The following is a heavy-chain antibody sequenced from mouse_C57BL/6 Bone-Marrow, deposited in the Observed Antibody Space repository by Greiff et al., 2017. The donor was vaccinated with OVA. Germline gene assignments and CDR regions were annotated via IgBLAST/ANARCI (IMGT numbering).Heavy chain of an antibody. CDR3: ARSGQLRLPAWFAY. Sequence: VQLVESGAELARPGASVKLSCKASGYTFTSYGISWVKQRTGQGLEWIGEIYPRSGNTYYNEKFKGKATLTADKSSSTAYMELRSLTSEDSAVYFCARSGQLRLPAWFAYWGQGTLVTVSA. CDR2: IYPRSGNT. CDR1: GYTFTSYG. J-gene: IGHJ3*01. D-gene: IGHD3-2*02. V-gene: IGHV1-81*01.